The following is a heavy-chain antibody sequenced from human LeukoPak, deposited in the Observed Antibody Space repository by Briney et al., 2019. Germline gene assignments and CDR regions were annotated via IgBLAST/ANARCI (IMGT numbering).Heavy chain of an antibody. CDR1: GFTFSSYA. V-gene: IGHV3-23*01. J-gene: IGHJ4*02. CDR2: ISGSGGST. Sequence: GGSLRLSCAASGFTFSSYAMSWVRQAPGKGLEWVSAISGSGGSTYYADSVKGRFTISRDNSKNTLYLQMNSLRAEDTAVYYCAPRGGSGYYPYYFGYWGQGTLVTVSS. CDR3: APRGGSGYYPYYFGY. D-gene: IGHD3-22*01.